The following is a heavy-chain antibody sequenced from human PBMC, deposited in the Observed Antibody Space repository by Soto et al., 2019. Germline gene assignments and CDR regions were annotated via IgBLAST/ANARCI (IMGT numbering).Heavy chain of an antibody. CDR1: GRTFSSYA. CDR2: IIPIFGTA. V-gene: IGHV1-69*13. CDR3: ARSLAAEGYYSYGMDV. J-gene: IGHJ6*02. Sequence: SSVKTACKASGRTFSSYAISWVRQAPGQVLEWMGGIIPIFGTANDAQKFQGRVTITADEATSAAYMELSSMRSEDPAVYYCARSLAAEGYYSYGMDVWGQGTTVTVSS.